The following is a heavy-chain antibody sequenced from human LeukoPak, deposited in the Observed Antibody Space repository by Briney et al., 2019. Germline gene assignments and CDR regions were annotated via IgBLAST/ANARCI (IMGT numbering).Heavy chain of an antibody. CDR2: IYTSGST. V-gene: IGHV4-61*02. D-gene: IGHD1-7*01. CDR3: ARGSWNYAHFDY. CDR1: GGSISSSSYY. J-gene: IGHJ4*02. Sequence: SETLSLTCTVSGGSISSSSYYWSWIRQPAGKGLEWIGRIYTSGSTNYNPSLKSRVTISVDTSKNQFSLKLSSVTAADTAVYYCARGSWNYAHFDYWGQGTLVTVSS.